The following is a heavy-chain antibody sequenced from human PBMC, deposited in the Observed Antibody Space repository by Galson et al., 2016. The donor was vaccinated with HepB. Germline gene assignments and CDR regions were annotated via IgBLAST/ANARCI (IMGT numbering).Heavy chain of an antibody. CDR2: IYSDGVTT. Sequence: SLRLSCAASGFTFNRYWMYWVRQPPGKGLEWVSRIYSDGVTTNYADSVKGRFTISRDNARNTLHLQMNSLRAEDTAVYFCARILCAGGCENADWNLDLWGRGTLVIVSS. V-gene: IGHV3-74*01. J-gene: IGHJ2*01. D-gene: IGHD1-1*01. CDR3: ARILCAGGCENADWNLDL. CDR1: GFTFNRYW.